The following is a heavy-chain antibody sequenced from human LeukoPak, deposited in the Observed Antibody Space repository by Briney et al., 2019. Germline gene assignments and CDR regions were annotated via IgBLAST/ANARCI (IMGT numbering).Heavy chain of an antibody. CDR2: INSDGSST. CDR3: AKDLTRADDYYYMDV. D-gene: IGHD3-9*01. J-gene: IGHJ6*03. CDR1: GFTFVSYW. V-gene: IGHV3-74*01. Sequence: GGSLRLSCAASGFTFVSYWMNWVRQAPGKGLVWVSRINSDGSSTNYADSVKGRFTISRDNAKNTLYLQMNSLRAEDTAVYYCAKDLTRADDYYYMDVWGKGTTVTVSS.